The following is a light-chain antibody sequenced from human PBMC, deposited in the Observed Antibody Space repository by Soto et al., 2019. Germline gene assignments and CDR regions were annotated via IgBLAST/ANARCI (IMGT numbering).Light chain of an antibody. V-gene: IGKV3D-11*02. Sequence: EIELTQSPAFLYLSLGERATLSCRASPSVTNFLAWYQQKPGQAPRLLIYGAFNMHTGIPSRFSGSGPGTDFTLPTSSLEPEDSAISYCQQRNIWPPVTFGQGTRLEIK. J-gene: IGKJ5*01. CDR3: QQRNIWPPVT. CDR2: GAF. CDR1: PSVTNF.